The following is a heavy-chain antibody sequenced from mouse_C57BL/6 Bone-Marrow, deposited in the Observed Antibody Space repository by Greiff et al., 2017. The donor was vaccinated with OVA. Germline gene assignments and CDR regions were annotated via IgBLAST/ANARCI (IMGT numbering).Heavy chain of an antibody. CDR1: GYSITSGYY. V-gene: IGHV3-6*01. J-gene: IGHJ4*01. D-gene: IGHD2-1*01. CDR3: ASPNGNYVNYAMDY. CDR2: ISYDGSN. Sequence: EVKLVDSGPVLVKPSQSLSLHSSVPGYSITSGYYWNWIRQFPGNKLEWMGYISYDGSNNYNPSLKNRISITRDTSKNQFFLKLNSVTTEDTATYYCASPNGNYVNYAMDYWGQGTSVTVSS.